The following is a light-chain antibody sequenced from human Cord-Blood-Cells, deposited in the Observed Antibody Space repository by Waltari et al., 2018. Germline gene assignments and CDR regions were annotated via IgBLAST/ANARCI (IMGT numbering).Light chain of an antibody. CDR1: SSEVGCYNL. Sequence: QSALTQPASVSGSPGQSITISCTGTSSEVGCYNLASWYQQHPGKAPKLMIYEVSKRPSGVSNRFSGSKSGNTASLTISGLQAEDEADYYCCSYAGSSTFVFGTGTKVTVL. CDR2: EVS. V-gene: IGLV2-23*02. J-gene: IGLJ1*01. CDR3: CSYAGSSTFV.